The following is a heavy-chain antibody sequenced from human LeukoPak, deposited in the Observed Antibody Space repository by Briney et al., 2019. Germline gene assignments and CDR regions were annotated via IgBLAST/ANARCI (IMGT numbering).Heavy chain of an antibody. V-gene: IGHV3-9*01. Sequence: GGSLRLSCAASGFTFDDYAMHWVRQAPGKGLEWVSGISWNSGSIGYADSVKGRFTISRDNAKNSLYLQMNSLRAEDTALYYCAKGRPTDSDYYYYGMDVWGQGTTVTVSS. D-gene: IGHD2-15*01. CDR2: ISWNSGSI. CDR3: AKGRPTDSDYYYYGMDV. J-gene: IGHJ6*02. CDR1: GFTFDDYA.